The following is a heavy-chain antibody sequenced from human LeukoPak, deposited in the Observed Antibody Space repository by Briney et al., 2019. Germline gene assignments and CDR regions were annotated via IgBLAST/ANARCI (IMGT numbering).Heavy chain of an antibody. CDR3: ARDTGYCSGGSCYSLSY. CDR2: IIPIFGTA. CDR1: GGTFSSYA. D-gene: IGHD2-15*01. Sequence: SVKVSCKASGGTFSSYAISWVRQAPGQGLEWMGGIIPIFGTANYAQKFQGRVTITADESTSTAYMGLSSLRSEDTAVYYCARDTGYCSGGSCYSLSYWGQGTLVTVSS. J-gene: IGHJ4*02. V-gene: IGHV1-69*13.